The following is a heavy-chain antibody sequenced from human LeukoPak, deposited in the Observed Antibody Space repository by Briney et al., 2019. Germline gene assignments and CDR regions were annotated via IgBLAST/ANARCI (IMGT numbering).Heavy chain of an antibody. J-gene: IGHJ4*02. Sequence: PGGSLRLSCAASGFTFSSYAMHWVRQAPGKGLGWVAVISYDGSNKYYADSVKGRFTISRDNSKNTLYLQMNSLRAEDTAVYYCARGQPIAVAGTFFDYWGQGTLVTVSS. D-gene: IGHD6-19*01. V-gene: IGHV3-30-3*01. CDR1: GFTFSSYA. CDR2: ISYDGSNK. CDR3: ARGQPIAVAGTFFDY.